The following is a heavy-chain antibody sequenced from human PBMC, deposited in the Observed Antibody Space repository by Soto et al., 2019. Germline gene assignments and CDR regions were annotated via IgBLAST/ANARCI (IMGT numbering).Heavy chain of an antibody. V-gene: IGHV1-3*01. CDR3: ARVQGLVPAANWFDP. CDR2: INAGNGNT. J-gene: IGHJ5*02. CDR1: GYTFTSYA. D-gene: IGHD2-2*01. Sequence: ASVKVSCKASGYTFTSYAMHWVRQAPGQRLEWMGWINAGNGNTKYSQKFQGRVTITRDTSASTAYMELSSLRSEDTAVYYCARVQGLVPAANWFDPWGQGTLVTVSS.